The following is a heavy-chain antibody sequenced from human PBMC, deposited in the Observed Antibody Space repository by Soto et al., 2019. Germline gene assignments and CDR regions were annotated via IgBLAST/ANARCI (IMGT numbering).Heavy chain of an antibody. V-gene: IGHV1-69*13. CDR3: ARERFLEWLYNYYYYGMDV. Sequence: GAPVKVSCQASGGTLSSYAIGWVRQAPGQGLEWMGGIIPIFGTANYAQKFQGRVTITADESTSTAYMELSSLRSEDTAVYYCARERFLEWLYNYYYYGMDVWGQGTTVTVSS. CDR1: GGTLSSYA. CDR2: IIPIFGTA. D-gene: IGHD3-3*01. J-gene: IGHJ6*02.